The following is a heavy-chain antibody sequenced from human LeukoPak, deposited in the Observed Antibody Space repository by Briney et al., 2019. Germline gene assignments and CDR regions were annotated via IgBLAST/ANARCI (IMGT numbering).Heavy chain of an antibody. CDR2: ITHSGGT. CDR1: GESFSAYY. J-gene: IGHJ4*02. V-gene: IGHV4-34*01. CDR3: ARGPWGGVGVSFVYLDY. Sequence: PSETLSLTCVVSGESFSAYYWTWLRQPPGKGPEWIGEITHSGGTIYNPSLKSRLSISRDTSKNLLFLKLRAVTAADTAVYYCARGPWGGVGVSFVYLDYWGPGALVTVSS. D-gene: IGHD3-16*01.